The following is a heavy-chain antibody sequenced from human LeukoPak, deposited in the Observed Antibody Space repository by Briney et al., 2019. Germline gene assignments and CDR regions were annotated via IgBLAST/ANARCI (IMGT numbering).Heavy chain of an antibody. CDR2: VYPGDSDT. Sequence: GESLKISCKASGYSFNNNWIGWVRQVPGKGLGWMGIVYPGDSDTRYSPAFQGQVTISADKSISTAYLQWNSLKASDTAMYYCARHVTYYETTNNWFDPWGQGTLVTVSS. V-gene: IGHV5-51*01. CDR3: ARHVTYYETTNNWFDP. D-gene: IGHD3-22*01. CDR1: GYSFNNNW. J-gene: IGHJ5*02.